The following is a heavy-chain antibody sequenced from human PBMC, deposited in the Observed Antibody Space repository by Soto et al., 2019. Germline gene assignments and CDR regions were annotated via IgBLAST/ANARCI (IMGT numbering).Heavy chain of an antibody. J-gene: IGHJ6*02. Sequence: KPSETLSLTCTVSGGSISSGDYYWSWIRQPPGKGLEWIGYIYYSGSTYYNPSLKSRVTISVDTSKNQFSLKLSSVTAADTAVYYCARDSYGGNSGMDVWGQGTTVTVSS. D-gene: IGHD4-17*01. CDR3: ARDSYGGNSGMDV. CDR1: GGSISSGDYY. CDR2: IYYSGST. V-gene: IGHV4-30-4*01.